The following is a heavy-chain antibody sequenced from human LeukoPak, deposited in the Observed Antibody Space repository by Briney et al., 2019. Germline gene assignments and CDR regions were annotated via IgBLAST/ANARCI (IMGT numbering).Heavy chain of an antibody. CDR1: GFTFSNYA. J-gene: IGHJ4*02. V-gene: IGHV3-23*01. CDR2: ISGSGGST. Sequence: PGGSLRLSCAASGFTFSNYAMNWVRQAPGKGLEWVSSISGSGGSTYYADSVKGRFTISRDNAKNSLYLQMNSLRAEDTAVYYCVGSGGYWGQGTLVTVSS. CDR3: VGSGGY. D-gene: IGHD1-26*01.